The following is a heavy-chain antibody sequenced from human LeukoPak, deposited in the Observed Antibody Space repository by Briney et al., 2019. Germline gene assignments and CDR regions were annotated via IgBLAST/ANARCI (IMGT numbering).Heavy chain of an antibody. Sequence: ASVKVSCKTSGYTFTIYGISWVRQAPGQGFEWMGLISAYGNTNYAQNIQGRVTMTTDTSTSTAYMELRSLRSDDTAVYYCARGIIGYYFDYWGQGTLVTVSS. J-gene: IGHJ4*02. D-gene: IGHD2-15*01. CDR1: GYTFTIYG. CDR2: ISAYGNT. V-gene: IGHV1-18*01. CDR3: ARGIIGYYFDY.